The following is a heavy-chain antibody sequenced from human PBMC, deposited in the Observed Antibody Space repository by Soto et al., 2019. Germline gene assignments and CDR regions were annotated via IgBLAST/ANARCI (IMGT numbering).Heavy chain of an antibody. CDR3: ATEGGYPGSNFYGAY. Sequence: EVQLVESGGGLVEPGGSIRLSCLASGFTFTKAYMTWVRQAQGKGLEWVGRIKGSHAGGTTDYATSVKGRLTISRDDSKNTLYLQMNSLKTEDTSVYYCATEGGYPGSNFYGAYWGQGTLVTVSS. CDR2: IKGSHAGGTT. CDR1: GFTFTKAY. J-gene: IGHJ4*02. D-gene: IGHD1-26*01. V-gene: IGHV3-15*01.